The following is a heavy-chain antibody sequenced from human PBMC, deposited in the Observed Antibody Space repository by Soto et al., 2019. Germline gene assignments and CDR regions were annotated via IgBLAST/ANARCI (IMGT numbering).Heavy chain of an antibody. CDR2: IIPILGIA. CDR1: GGTFSSYT. Sequence: SVKVSCKASGGTFSSYTISWVRQAPGQGLEWMGRIIPILGIANYAQKFQGRVTITADKSTSTAYMELSSLRSEDTAVYYCARGSIAAPAPNNWFDPWGQGTLVTVS. D-gene: IGHD6-13*01. J-gene: IGHJ5*02. CDR3: ARGSIAAPAPNNWFDP. V-gene: IGHV1-69*02.